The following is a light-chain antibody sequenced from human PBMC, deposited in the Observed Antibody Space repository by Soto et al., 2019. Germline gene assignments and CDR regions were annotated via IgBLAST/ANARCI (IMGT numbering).Light chain of an antibody. V-gene: IGKV3-15*01. J-gene: IGKJ1*01. Sequence: EIVMTQSPGTLSVSPGERATLSCRASQSVSNDLAWIQQRPGQPPRPLIYGASTRATGIPARLSGRGSGADFTLTISSLQPEDFAVYYCQQYNVWPRPFGQGTKVEIK. CDR1: QSVSND. CDR3: QQYNVWPRP. CDR2: GAS.